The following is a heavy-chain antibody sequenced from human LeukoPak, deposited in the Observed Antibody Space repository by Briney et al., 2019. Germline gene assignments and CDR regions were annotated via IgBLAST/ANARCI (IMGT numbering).Heavy chain of an antibody. Sequence: PGGSLRLSCAASGFTFSSYSMNWVRQAPGKGLEWVSYISSSSSTIYYADSVKGRFTISRDNAKNSLYLQMNSLRAEDTAVYYCARATTYYYDSSGYLDAFDIWGQGTMVTVSS. CDR3: ARATTYYYDSSGYLDAFDI. D-gene: IGHD3-22*01. V-gene: IGHV3-48*01. CDR1: GFTFSSYS. CDR2: ISSSSSTI. J-gene: IGHJ3*02.